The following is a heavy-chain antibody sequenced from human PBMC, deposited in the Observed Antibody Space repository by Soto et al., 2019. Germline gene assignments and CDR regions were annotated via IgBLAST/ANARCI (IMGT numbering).Heavy chain of an antibody. CDR2: IIPIFGTA. CDR3: ATLTRAGAGIGMDV. V-gene: IGHV1-69*06. D-gene: IGHD6-19*01. CDR1: RGTFSKYA. J-gene: IGHJ6*02. Sequence: GVSVPVSCKDSRGTFSKYAIQCVGPSPLRWRAWVGGIIPIFGTANYAQKFQGRATITADTSTSTAYMELSSLRSEDTAVYYCATLTRAGAGIGMDVWGQGTTVTVSS.